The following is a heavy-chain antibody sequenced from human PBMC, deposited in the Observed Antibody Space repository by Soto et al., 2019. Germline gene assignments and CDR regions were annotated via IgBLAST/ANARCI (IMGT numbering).Heavy chain of an antibody. J-gene: IGHJ6*02. Sequence: EVQLVETGGGLIQPGGSLRLSCAASGFTVSSNYMSWVRQAPGKGLEWVSVIYGGGSTYYADSVKGRFTISRDNSKNTLYLQMNSLRAEDTAVYYCARGGGRLNGYYGMDVWGQGTTVTVSS. CDR2: IYGGGST. V-gene: IGHV3-53*02. D-gene: IGHD2-8*01. CDR1: GFTVSSNY. CDR3: ARGGGRLNGYYGMDV.